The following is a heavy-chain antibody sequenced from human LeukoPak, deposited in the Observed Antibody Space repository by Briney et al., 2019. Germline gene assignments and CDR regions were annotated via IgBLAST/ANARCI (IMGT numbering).Heavy chain of an antibody. J-gene: IGHJ4*02. CDR3: AKGISYYDSSGYYDY. CDR2: ISWNSGSI. Sequence: GRSLRLSCAASGFTFDDYAMHWVRQAPGKGLEWVSGISWNSGSIGYADSVKGRFTISRDNAKNSLYLQMNSLRAEDTALYYCAKGISYYDSSGYYDYWGQGTLVTVSS. V-gene: IGHV3-9*01. D-gene: IGHD3-22*01. CDR1: GFTFDDYA.